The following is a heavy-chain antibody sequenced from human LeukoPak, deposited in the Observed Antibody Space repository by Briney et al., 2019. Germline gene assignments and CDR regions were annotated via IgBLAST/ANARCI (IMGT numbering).Heavy chain of an antibody. V-gene: IGHV3-9*01. CDR3: ARGIAVAGPLSFDY. D-gene: IGHD6-19*01. J-gene: IGHJ4*02. CDR2: ISWNSGSI. CDR1: GFTFDDYA. Sequence: GGSLRLSCAASGFTFDDYAMHWVRQAPGKGLEWVSGISWNSGSIGYADSVKGRFTISRDNAKNSLYLQMNSLRAEDTAVYYCARGIAVAGPLSFDYWGQGTLVTVSS.